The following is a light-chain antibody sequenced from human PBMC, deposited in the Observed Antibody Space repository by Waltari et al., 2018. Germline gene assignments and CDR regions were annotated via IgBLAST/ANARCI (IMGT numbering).Light chain of an antibody. J-gene: IGLJ2*01. Sequence: QSALTQPPSASGSPGQSVTIPCTGTRRDVGGYNSVPWYQQHPGKAPKLMIYEVSKRPSGVPDRFSGSKSGNTASLTVSGLQAEDEADYYCSSYAGSNPLVVFGGGTKLTVL. CDR3: SSYAGSNPLVV. V-gene: IGLV2-8*01. CDR2: EVS. CDR1: RRDVGGYNS.